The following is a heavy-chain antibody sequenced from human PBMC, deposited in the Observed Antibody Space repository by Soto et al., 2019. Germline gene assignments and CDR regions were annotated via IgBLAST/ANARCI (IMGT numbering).Heavy chain of an antibody. V-gene: IGHV3-33*01. CDR3: ARDANLGVTSSWFFDS. CDR2: IWYDGTNT. Sequence: GGSLRLSCAASGFPFNMYGMHWVRLAPGRGPEWVAVIWYDGTNTYYADSVKGRFTISRDNAGNTLYLQMNNLRAEDTALYFCARDANLGVTSSWFFDSWGQGTRVTVSS. D-gene: IGHD6-13*01. CDR1: GFPFNMYG. J-gene: IGHJ4*02.